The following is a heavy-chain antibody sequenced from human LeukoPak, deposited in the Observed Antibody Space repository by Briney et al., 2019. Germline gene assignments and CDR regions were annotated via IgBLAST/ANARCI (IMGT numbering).Heavy chain of an antibody. Sequence: GGSLRLSCAASGFTSSDYYMSWIRQAPGKGLEWVSYISSSSSYTNYADSVKGRFTISRDNAKNSLYLQMNSLRAEDTAVYYCARRRDCGGDCYFLDYWGQGTLVTVSS. CDR2: ISSSSSYT. D-gene: IGHD2-21*02. V-gene: IGHV3-11*03. CDR3: ARRRDCGGDCYFLDY. CDR1: GFTSSDYY. J-gene: IGHJ4*02.